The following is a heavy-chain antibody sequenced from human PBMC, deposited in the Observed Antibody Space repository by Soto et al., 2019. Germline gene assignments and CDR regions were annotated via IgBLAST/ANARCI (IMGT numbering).Heavy chain of an antibody. CDR3: ARDVYCSGGSCYNPASFDY. J-gene: IGHJ4*02. Sequence: QVQLVESGGGVVQPGRSLRLSCAASGFTFSSYGMHWVRQAPGKGLEWVAVIWYDGSNKYYADSVKGRFTISRDNSKNTLYLQMNSLRAEDRAVYYCARDVYCSGGSCYNPASFDYWGQGTLVTVSS. CDR1: GFTFSSYG. D-gene: IGHD2-15*01. V-gene: IGHV3-33*01. CDR2: IWYDGSNK.